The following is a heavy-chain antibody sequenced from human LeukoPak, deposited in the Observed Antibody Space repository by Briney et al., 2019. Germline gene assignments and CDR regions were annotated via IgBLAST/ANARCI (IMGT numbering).Heavy chain of an antibody. CDR2: IKQDGTEK. V-gene: IGHV3-7*04. Sequence: GGTLRLSCAASGFTLSNSWMSCVREAPGKGLEWVANIKQDGTEKYYVDSVKGRFTISRDNARNSLYLQMNSLRAEDTAVYHCARAARWGQGTLVTVSS. J-gene: IGHJ4*02. CDR1: GFTLSNSW. CDR3: ARAAR.